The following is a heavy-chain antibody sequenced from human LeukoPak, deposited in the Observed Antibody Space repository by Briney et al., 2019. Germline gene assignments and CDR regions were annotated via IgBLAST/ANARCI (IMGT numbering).Heavy chain of an antibody. D-gene: IGHD4-17*01. CDR1: GYTFTSYG. Sequence: VASVKVSCKASGYTFTSYGISWVRQAPGQGLEWMGIINPSGSSTSYAQKFQGRVTMTRDTSTSTVYMELSSLRSEDTAVYYCARDLDGDSTYFDYWGQGTLVTVSS. CDR3: ARDLDGDSTYFDY. CDR2: INPSGSST. J-gene: IGHJ4*02. V-gene: IGHV1-46*01.